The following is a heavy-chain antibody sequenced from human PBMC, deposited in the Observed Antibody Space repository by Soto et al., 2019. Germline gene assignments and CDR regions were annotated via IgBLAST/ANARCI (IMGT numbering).Heavy chain of an antibody. V-gene: IGHV3-11*01. J-gene: IGHJ4*02. CDR2: ISSSDTII. CDR3: ARDLGYYDSSGYFDY. CDR1: GFTFSDYY. D-gene: IGHD3-22*01. Sequence: GGSLRFSCAASGFTFSDYYMSWIRQAPGKGLEWVSYISSSDTIISYADSVKGRFTIFRDNAKNSLYLQMNSLRAEDTAVYHCARDLGYYDSSGYFDYWGQGTLVTVSS.